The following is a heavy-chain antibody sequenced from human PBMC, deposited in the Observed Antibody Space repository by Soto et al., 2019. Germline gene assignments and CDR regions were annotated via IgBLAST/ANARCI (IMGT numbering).Heavy chain of an antibody. J-gene: IGHJ4*02. D-gene: IGHD4-4*01. CDR3: ARVVPGPQDYTFDY. CDR1: GFTFSDHY. V-gene: IGHV3-72*01. CDR2: SRNKANSYTT. Sequence: EVQLVESGGGLVQPGGSLRLSCEASGFTFSDHYMDWVRQAPGKGLAWVGRSRNKANSYTTEYAASVKGRFTISRDESKNSLYLQMNSLKTEDTAVYYCARVVPGPQDYTFDYWGQGTLVTVSS.